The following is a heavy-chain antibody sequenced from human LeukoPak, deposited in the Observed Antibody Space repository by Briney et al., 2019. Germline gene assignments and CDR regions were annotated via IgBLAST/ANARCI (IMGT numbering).Heavy chain of an antibody. CDR1: GYSVSSGFY. CDR3: ARARALSRYFDPGAFDI. CDR2: FSHSGST. D-gene: IGHD3-9*01. J-gene: IGHJ3*02. Sequence: TSETLSLTCTVSGYSVSSGFYWGWIRQPPGKGLEWIGSFSHSGSTIYSPSLKSRVTISLDTFRNQFSLKLSPVTVADTARYYCARARALSRYFDPGAFDIWGQGTMVTVSS. V-gene: IGHV4-38-2*02.